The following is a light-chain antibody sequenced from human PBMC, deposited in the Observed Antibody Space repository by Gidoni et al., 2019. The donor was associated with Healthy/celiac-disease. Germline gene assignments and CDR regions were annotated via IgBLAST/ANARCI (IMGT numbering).Light chain of an antibody. CDR3: QQYGSSRWS. J-gene: IGKJ1*01. CDR2: VAS. V-gene: IGKV3-20*01. Sequence: EIVSTQSPGTLSLSPGERATLPCSASPSVRSSYLAWYQQKPGQAPRLLIYVASSRAPGIPDRFSGSGSGTDFTLTISRLEPEDFAVYYCQQYGSSRWSFGQGTKVEIK. CDR1: PSVRSSY.